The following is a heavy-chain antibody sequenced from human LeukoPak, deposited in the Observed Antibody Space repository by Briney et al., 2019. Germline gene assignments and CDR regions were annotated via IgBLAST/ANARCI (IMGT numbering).Heavy chain of an antibody. J-gene: IGHJ1*01. Sequence: SETLSLTCTVSGGSISSGSYYWSWIRQPAGKGLEWIGRIYTSGSTNYNPSLKSRVTISVDTSKNQFSLKLSSVTAADTAVYYCARGKAVAGFILQHWGQGTLVTVSS. CDR1: GGSISSGSYY. D-gene: IGHD6-19*01. V-gene: IGHV4-61*02. CDR3: ARGKAVAGFILQH. CDR2: IYTSGST.